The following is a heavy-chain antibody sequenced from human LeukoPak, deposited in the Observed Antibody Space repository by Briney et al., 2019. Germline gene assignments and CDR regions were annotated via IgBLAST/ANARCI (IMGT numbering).Heavy chain of an antibody. D-gene: IGHD2-2*02. CDR1: GGSISSSSFY. Sequence: PSETLSLTCTVSGGSISSSSFYWGWIRQPPGKGLEWIGSIYYSGSTYYNPSLKSRVTISADTSKNQFSLKLSSVTAADTAVYYCARHPDDIVVVPAAIGFDYWGQGTLVTVSS. CDR2: IYYSGST. CDR3: ARHPDDIVVVPAAIGFDY. J-gene: IGHJ4*02. V-gene: IGHV4-39*01.